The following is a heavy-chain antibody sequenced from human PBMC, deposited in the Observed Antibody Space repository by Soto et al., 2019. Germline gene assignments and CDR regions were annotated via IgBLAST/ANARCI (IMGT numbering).Heavy chain of an antibody. Sequence: QVQLAQSGAEGRKPGASVRVSCEATGYTFTAYAMHWVRQATGQSLEWMGWIKPANGNTKYSQKFQGRLIITSDTSANTMYMELSSLTSEDTAMYYCTRSAISPYGGLIGPFDYWGQGNLVTVSS. CDR2: IKPANGNT. V-gene: IGHV1-3*01. CDR1: GYTFTAYA. J-gene: IGHJ4*02. D-gene: IGHD3-16*02. CDR3: TRSAISPYGGLIGPFDY.